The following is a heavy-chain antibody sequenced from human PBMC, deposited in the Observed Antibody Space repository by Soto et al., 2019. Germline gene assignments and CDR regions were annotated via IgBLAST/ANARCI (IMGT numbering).Heavy chain of an antibody. CDR2: IIPIFGTA. J-gene: IGHJ6*02. CDR3: ARSLRFLEYPIRGYYYYYYGMDV. CDR1: GGTFSSYA. D-gene: IGHD3-3*01. Sequence: GASVKVSCKASGGTFSSYAISWVRQAPGQGLEWMGGIIPIFGTANYAQKFQGRVTITADESTSTAYMELSSLRSEDTAVYYCARSLRFLEYPIRGYYYYYYGMDVWGQGTTVTVSS. V-gene: IGHV1-69*13.